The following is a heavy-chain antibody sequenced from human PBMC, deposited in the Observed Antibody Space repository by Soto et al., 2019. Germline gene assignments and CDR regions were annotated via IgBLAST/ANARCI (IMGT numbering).Heavy chain of an antibody. CDR2: IYYSGST. J-gene: IGHJ5*02. V-gene: IGHV4-39*01. D-gene: IGHD4-17*01. Sequence: SETLSLTCAVSGGSISSSSYYWGWIRQPPGKGLEWIGSIYYSGSTYYNPSLKSRVTISVDTSKNQFSLKLSSLTAADTAVYYCARQYGDYVSWNWFDPWGQGTLVTVSS. CDR3: ARQYGDYVSWNWFDP. CDR1: GGSISSSSYY.